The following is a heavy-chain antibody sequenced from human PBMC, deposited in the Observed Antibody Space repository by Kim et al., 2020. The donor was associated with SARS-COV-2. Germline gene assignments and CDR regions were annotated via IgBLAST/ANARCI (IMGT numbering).Heavy chain of an antibody. Sequence: GGSLRLSCAASGFTFSNAWMSWVRQAPGKGLEWVGRIKSKTDGGTTDYAAPVKGRFTISRDDSKNTLYLQMYSLKTEDTAVYYCTTYPYSSGWSDAFDIWGQGTMVTVSS. CDR1: GFTFSNAW. D-gene: IGHD6-19*01. V-gene: IGHV3-15*01. CDR3: TTYPYSSGWSDAFDI. J-gene: IGHJ3*02. CDR2: IKSKTDGGTT.